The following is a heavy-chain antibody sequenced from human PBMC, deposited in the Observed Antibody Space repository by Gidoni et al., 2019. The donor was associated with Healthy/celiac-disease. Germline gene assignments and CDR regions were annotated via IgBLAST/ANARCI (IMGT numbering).Heavy chain of an antibody. CDR1: GGSISSYY. CDR3: ARDLDSYGYLFGY. Sequence: QVQLQESGPGLVKPSETLSLTCTVSGGSISSYYWSWIRQPPGKGLEWIGYIYYSGSTNYNPSLKSRVTISVDTSKNQFSLKLSSVTAADTAVYYCARDLDSYGYLFGYWGQGTLVTVSS. CDR2: IYYSGST. J-gene: IGHJ4*02. D-gene: IGHD5-18*01. V-gene: IGHV4-59*08.